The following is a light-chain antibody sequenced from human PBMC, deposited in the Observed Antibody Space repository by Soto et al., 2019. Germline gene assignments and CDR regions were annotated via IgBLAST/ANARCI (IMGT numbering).Light chain of an antibody. CDR1: SSNIGAGYE. J-gene: IGLJ1*01. CDR3: QSYDSSLSGYV. Sequence: QSVLTQPPSVSEAPGQRVTISCTGSSSNIGAGYEAHWYQQVPGTAPKLLIYENNNRPSGVPDRFSGSKSCTSASLAITGLKAEDEAEYYCQSYDSSLSGYVFGTGTKLTVL. CDR2: ENN. V-gene: IGLV1-40*01.